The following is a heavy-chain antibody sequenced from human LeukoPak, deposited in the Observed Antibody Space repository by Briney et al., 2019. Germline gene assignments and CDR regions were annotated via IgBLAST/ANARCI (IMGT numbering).Heavy chain of an antibody. V-gene: IGHV3-21*01. CDR2: ISSSSSYI. D-gene: IGHD2-15*01. CDR1: GFTFSSYS. CDR3: ARDGVLVAATSDY. Sequence: PGGSLRLSCAASGFTFSSYSMNWVRRAPGKGLEWVSSISSSSSYIYYADSVKGRFTISRDNAKNSLYLQMNSLRAEDTAVYYCARDGVLVAATSDYWGQGTLVTVSS. J-gene: IGHJ4*02.